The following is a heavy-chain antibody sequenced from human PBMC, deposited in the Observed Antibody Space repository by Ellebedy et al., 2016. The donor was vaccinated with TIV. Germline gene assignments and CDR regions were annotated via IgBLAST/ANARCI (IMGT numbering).Heavy chain of an antibody. V-gene: IGHV1-2*02. D-gene: IGHD3-22*01. J-gene: IGHJ4*02. CDR2: INPNSGDP. Sequence: AASVKVSCKASGYTFTGYYIHWVRQAPGQGLEWVGWINPNSGDPNYAQKLRCRVTVTGDTSISTAYMELSRLVSDDTAVYYCVRDLTNYGSSSYWGQGTPVTVSS. CDR3: VRDLTNYGSSSY. CDR1: GYTFTGYY.